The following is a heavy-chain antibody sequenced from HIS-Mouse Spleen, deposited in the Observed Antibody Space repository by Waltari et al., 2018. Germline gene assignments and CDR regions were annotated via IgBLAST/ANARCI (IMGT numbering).Heavy chain of an antibody. CDR3: ARGCIVGANDAFDI. Sequence: QVQLVESGGGVVQPGRSLRLSCAASGFTFSSYAMHWVRQAPGKGLEWVAVISYDGSNKYYADSVKGRFTISRDNSKNTLYLQMNSLRAEDTAVYYCARGCIVGANDAFDIWGQGTMVTVSS. J-gene: IGHJ3*02. CDR1: GFTFSSYA. D-gene: IGHD1-26*01. V-gene: IGHV3-30*04. CDR2: ISYDGSNK.